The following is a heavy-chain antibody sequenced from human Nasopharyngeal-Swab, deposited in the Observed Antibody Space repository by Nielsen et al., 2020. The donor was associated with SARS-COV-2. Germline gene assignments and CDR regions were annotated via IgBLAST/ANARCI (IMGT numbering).Heavy chain of an antibody. V-gene: IGHV4-39*01. D-gene: IGHD4-17*01. CDR2: IYYSGST. Sequence: GSLRLSCTVSGGSISSSSYYWGWIRQPPGKGLEWIGSIYYSGSTYYNPSLKSRVTISVDTSKNQFSLKLSSVTAADTAVYYCARHLRSTVQLDYWGQGTLVTVSS. J-gene: IGHJ4*02. CDR1: GGSISSSSYY. CDR3: ARHLRSTVQLDY.